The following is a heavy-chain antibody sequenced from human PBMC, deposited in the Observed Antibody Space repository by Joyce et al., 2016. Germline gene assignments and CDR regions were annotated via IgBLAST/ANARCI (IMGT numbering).Heavy chain of an antibody. V-gene: IGHV1-2*02. J-gene: IGHJ4*02. CDR1: RYTFTDNY. D-gene: IGHD3-3*01. CDR3: ARGGYYGPYYFDY. Sequence: QVQLVQSGAEVKKPGASVKVSCKASRYTFTDNYMHWLRQAPGQGIEWMGWIYPLNGGTNFAQKFQGRVTMTRDTSISTAYMELSRLKSDDTAVYYCARGGYYGPYYFDYWGQGTLVTVSS. CDR2: IYPLNGGT.